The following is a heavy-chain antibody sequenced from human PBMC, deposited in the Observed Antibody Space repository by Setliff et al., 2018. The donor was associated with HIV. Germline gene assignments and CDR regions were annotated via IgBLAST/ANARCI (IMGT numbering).Heavy chain of an antibody. V-gene: IGHV3-48*03. CDR3: ATGSYSSVWYGFDY. D-gene: IGHD6-19*01. CDR2: ISSSGSPI. CDR1: GFTFSNYD. Sequence: GGSLRLSCVASGFTFSNYDMIWVRQAPGKGLEWISYISSSGSPIYRADSVEGRFTTSRDNAKNSLYLLMDSLGVEDTAVYYCATGSYSSVWYGFDYWGQGTLVTVSS. J-gene: IGHJ4*02.